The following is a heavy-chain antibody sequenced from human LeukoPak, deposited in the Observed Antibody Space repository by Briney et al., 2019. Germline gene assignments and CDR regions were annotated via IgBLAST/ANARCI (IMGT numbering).Heavy chain of an antibody. CDR1: GFTFSDYP. J-gene: IGHJ4*02. CDR2: ISKNGDDT. Sequence: PGGSLRLSCSASGFTFSDYPMHWVRQTPGKGVEYVSAISKNGDDTYYADSVKGRFTISRDNSKNTLYLQMSSLRTEDAAVFYCVQVGSNYYLNWGQGTLVIVSS. V-gene: IGHV3-64D*06. D-gene: IGHD4-11*01. CDR3: VQVGSNYYLN.